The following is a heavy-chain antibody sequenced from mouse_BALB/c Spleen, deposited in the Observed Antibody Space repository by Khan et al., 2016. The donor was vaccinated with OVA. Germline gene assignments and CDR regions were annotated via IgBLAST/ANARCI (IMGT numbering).Heavy chain of an antibody. V-gene: IGHV1S81*02. Sequence: QVQLQQSGAELVKAGASVKMSCKASGYTFTSYWMHWVKQRLGQGLEWFAETNPTNGRTYYNEKFMSKATLTVDKSSSTAYMLLSGPTFEDSAVYYCARIKKIVATYFDYWGQGTTLTVSS. CDR3: ARIKKIVATYFDY. CDR2: TNPTNGRT. CDR1: GYTFTSYW. D-gene: IGHD1-1*01. J-gene: IGHJ2*01.